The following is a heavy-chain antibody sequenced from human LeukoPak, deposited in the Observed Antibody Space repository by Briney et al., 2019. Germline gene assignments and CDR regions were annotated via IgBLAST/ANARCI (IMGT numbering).Heavy chain of an antibody. CDR2: ISYDGSNK. CDR3: AKGLRYSDN. D-gene: IGHD3-9*01. V-gene: IGHV3-30*18. Sequence: GGSLRLSCAASGFTFSDYVMHWVRQAPGKGLEWVAVISYDGSNKYYADSVKGRFTISRDNSKNTLYLQMNSLRTEDTAVYYCAKGLRYSDNWGQGTLVTVSS. CDR1: GFTFSDYV. J-gene: IGHJ4*02.